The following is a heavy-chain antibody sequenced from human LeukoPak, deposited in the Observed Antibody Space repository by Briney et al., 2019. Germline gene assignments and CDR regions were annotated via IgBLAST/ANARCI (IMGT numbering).Heavy chain of an antibody. J-gene: IGHJ4*02. CDR1: GGSISSGGYY. CDR3: ARGDKATFLLDY. Sequence: SETLSLTCTVSGGSISSGGYYWSWIRQPPGKGLEWIGYIYYSGSTNYNPSLKSRVTISVDTSKNQFSLKLSSVTAADTAVYYCARGDKATFLLDYWGQGTLVTVSS. V-gene: IGHV4-61*08. CDR2: IYYSGST. D-gene: IGHD2/OR15-2a*01.